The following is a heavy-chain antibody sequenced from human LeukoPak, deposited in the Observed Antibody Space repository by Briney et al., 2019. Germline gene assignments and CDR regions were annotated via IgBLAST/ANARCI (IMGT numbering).Heavy chain of an antibody. CDR2: INPNSGGT. CDR1: GYTFTGYY. CDR3: ARESHYYYDSSGYFALTDAFDI. J-gene: IGHJ3*02. V-gene: IGHV1-2*02. D-gene: IGHD3-22*01. Sequence: GASVKVSCKASGYTFTGYYMHWVRQAPGQGLEWMGWINPNSGGTNYAQKFQGRVTMTRDTSISTAYMELSRLRSDDTDVYYCARESHYYYDSSGYFALTDAFDIWGKGTMVTVSS.